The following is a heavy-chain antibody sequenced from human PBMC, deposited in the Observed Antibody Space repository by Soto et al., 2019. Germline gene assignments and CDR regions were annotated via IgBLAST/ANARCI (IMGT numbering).Heavy chain of an antibody. J-gene: IGHJ4*02. D-gene: IGHD1-26*01. CDR3: AKRGSGSQFDY. CDR1: GFTFSTYA. Sequence: EVQLLESGGGLVQPGGSLRLSCAASGFTFSTYAMSWVRQAPGKGQEWVSVISGSGGSTYYADSVKGRFTISRDNSKNTLYLQMNSLRAEDTAVYYCAKRGSGSQFDYWGQGTLVTVSS. V-gene: IGHV3-23*01. CDR2: ISGSGGST.